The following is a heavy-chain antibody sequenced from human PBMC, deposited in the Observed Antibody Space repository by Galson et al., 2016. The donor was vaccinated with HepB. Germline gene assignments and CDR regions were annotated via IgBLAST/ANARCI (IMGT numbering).Heavy chain of an antibody. CDR2: IVVGSGNT. Sequence: SVKVSCKASGFTFTSSAVQWVRQARGQRLEWIGWIVVGSGNTKYAQKFQERVTITRDMSTSTAYMELSSLRSEDTAVYYCAAENQVLRSLEWLSPYYYYGMDVWGQGTTVTVSS. CDR1: GFTFTSSA. CDR3: AAENQVLRSLEWLSPYYYYGMDV. D-gene: IGHD3-3*01. V-gene: IGHV1-58*01. J-gene: IGHJ6*02.